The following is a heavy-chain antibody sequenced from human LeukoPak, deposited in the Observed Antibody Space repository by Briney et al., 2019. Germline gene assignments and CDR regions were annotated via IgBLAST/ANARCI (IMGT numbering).Heavy chain of an antibody. Sequence: PGGSLRLSCAASGFTLSNHWMHWVRQAPGKGLVWVSRISGDEIWTSYADSVKGRFIISRDNAKDTLYLQMNSLGTEDTAVYYCAREYNSGPKQTDAFDIWGQGTMVTVSS. CDR2: ISGDEIWT. CDR1: GFTLSNHW. CDR3: AREYNSGPKQTDAFDI. J-gene: IGHJ3*02. V-gene: IGHV3-74*01. D-gene: IGHD3-22*01.